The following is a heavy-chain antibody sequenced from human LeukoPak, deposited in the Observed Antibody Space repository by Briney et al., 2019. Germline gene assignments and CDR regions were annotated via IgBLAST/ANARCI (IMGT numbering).Heavy chain of an antibody. V-gene: IGHV4-39*07. J-gene: IGHJ5*02. D-gene: IGHD6-19*01. CDR3: ARVNQDGYSSGWYAPDWFDP. Sequence: TSETLSLTCTVSGGSISSSSYYWGWIRQPPGKGLEWIGSIYYSGSTYYNPSLKSRVTISVDTSKNQFSLKLSSVTAADTAVYYCARVNQDGYSSGWYAPDWFDPWGQGTLVTVSS. CDR1: GGSISSSSYY. CDR2: IYYSGST.